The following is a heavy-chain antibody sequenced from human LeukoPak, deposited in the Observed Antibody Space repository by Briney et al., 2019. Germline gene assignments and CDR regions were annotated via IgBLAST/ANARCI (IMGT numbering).Heavy chain of an antibody. CDR3: VRGLRELPY. CDR2: ISYDENNK. J-gene: IGHJ4*02. V-gene: IGHV3-30-3*01. D-gene: IGHD1-26*01. Sequence: GRSLRLSCAASGFTFSSYAMHWVRQAPGKGLEWVAVISYDENNKYYADSVKGRFTISRDNSKNTLYLQMNSLRGEDTAVYYCVRGLRELPYWGQGTLVTVSS. CDR1: GFTFSSYA.